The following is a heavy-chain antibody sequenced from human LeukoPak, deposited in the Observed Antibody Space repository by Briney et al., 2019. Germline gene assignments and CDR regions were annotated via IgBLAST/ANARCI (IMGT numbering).Heavy chain of an antibody. D-gene: IGHD3-3*01. CDR2: IYYSGST. V-gene: IGHV4-39*01. CDR1: GGSISSSHYY. CDR3: ARQGFYDFHFDT. Sequence: PSETLSLTCTVSGGSISSSHYYWGWIRQPPGKGLEWLATIYYSGSTDYNTSLKSRITISADTSKKQFCLKLRSVTAADTAVYYCARQGFYDFHFDTWGQGTLVTVSS. J-gene: IGHJ4*02.